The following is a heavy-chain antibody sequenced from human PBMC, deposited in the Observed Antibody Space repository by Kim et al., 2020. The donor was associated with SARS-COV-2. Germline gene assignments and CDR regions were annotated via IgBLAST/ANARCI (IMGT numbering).Heavy chain of an antibody. CDR3: AKGLRVGSAVVTHFDY. Sequence: GGSLRLSCAASGFTFSSYAMSWVRQAPGKGLEWVSAISGSGGSTYYADSVKGRFTISRDNSKNTLYLQMNSLRAEDTAVYYCAKGLRVGSAVVTHFDYWGQGTLVTVSS. J-gene: IGHJ4*02. CDR2: ISGSGGST. V-gene: IGHV3-23*01. D-gene: IGHD3-22*01. CDR1: GFTFSSYA.